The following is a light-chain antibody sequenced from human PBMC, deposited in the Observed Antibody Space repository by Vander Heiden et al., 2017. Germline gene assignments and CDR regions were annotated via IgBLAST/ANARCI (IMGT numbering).Light chain of an antibody. CDR3: SSYAGSNNYV. J-gene: IGLJ1*01. V-gene: IGLV2-8*01. CDR2: EVS. Sequence: QSALTPPPSASGSPGQSVTISCTGTSSDVGGYNYVSWYQQHPGKAPKLMIYEVSKRPSGVPDRFSGSKSGNTASLTVSGRQAEDEADYYCSSYAGSNNYVFGTGTKVTVL. CDR1: SSDVGGYNY.